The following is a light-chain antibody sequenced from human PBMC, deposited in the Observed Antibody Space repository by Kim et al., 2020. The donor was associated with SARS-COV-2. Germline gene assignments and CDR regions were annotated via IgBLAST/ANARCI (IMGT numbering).Light chain of an antibody. CDR2: DVT. CDR1: SSDVGVYNY. V-gene: IGLV2-11*03. J-gene: IGLJ3*02. Sequence: GQGITISCTGTSSDVGVYNYVSWYQQHPDKAPQLLIYDVTKRPSGVSDRFSGSKSVNTASLTISGLQAEDEADYYCFSFSNTDTGVFGGGTQLTVL. CDR3: FSFSNTDTGV.